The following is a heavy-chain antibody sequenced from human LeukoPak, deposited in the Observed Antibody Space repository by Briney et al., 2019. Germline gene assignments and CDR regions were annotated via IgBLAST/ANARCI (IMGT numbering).Heavy chain of an antibody. J-gene: IGHJ6*02. Sequence: GGSLRLSCAASGFTFSSYGMHWFRQAPGKGLEWVALIWFDGNKKDYVDSVKGRFTISRDNSKKTLYLQMNSLRAEDTALYYCARAYYHASGGAFGMDVWGQGTTVTVSS. D-gene: IGHD3-10*01. V-gene: IGHV3-33*01. CDR2: IWFDGNKK. CDR1: GFTFSSYG. CDR3: ARAYYHASGGAFGMDV.